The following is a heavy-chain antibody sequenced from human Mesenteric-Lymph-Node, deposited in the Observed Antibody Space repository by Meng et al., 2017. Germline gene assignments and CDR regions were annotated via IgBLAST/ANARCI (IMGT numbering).Heavy chain of an antibody. D-gene: IGHD4-17*01. CDR3: AHLTTRGYFDY. CDR2: IRGNNGNT. Sequence: QVQLVQSGAEVNKLGASLKVSCKSSASIFTIYGLSWVRQATGQGLGWMGWIRGNNGNTKYAQQFQGRVTMTTDTSTSTAYMELSGLRADDTAVDYCAHLTTRGYFDYWGQGTLVTVSS. J-gene: IGHJ4*01. V-gene: IGHV1-18*01. CDR1: ASIFTIYG.